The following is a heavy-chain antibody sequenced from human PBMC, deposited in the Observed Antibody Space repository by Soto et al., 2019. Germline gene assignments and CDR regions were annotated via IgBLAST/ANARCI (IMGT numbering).Heavy chain of an antibody. CDR3: ATEVWVYYDFWSGYSDY. CDR1: GFTFSSYW. CDR2: IKEDGSDM. Sequence: PGGSLRISCAASGFTFSSYWMSWVLQAPGKGLEWVANIKEDGSDMYYVDSVKGRFTIPRDNAKNSLYLQMNSLRAEDTAVYYCATEVWVYYDFWSGYSDYWGQGTLVTVSS. D-gene: IGHD3-3*01. V-gene: IGHV3-7*01. J-gene: IGHJ4*02.